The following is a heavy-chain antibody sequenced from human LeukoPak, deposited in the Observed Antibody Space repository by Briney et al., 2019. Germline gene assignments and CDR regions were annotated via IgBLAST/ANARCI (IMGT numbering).Heavy chain of an antibody. D-gene: IGHD1-26*01. CDR3: ARVHGSSVPNYFDY. Sequence: GGSLRLSCAASGFTVSSNYMSWVRQAPGKGLVWVSRIKSDGSSTNYADPVKGRFTISRDNAKNTLYLQMNSLRAEDTAVYYCARVHGSSVPNYFDYWGQGTLVTVSS. CDR2: IKSDGSST. J-gene: IGHJ4*02. CDR1: GFTVSSNY. V-gene: IGHV3-74*01.